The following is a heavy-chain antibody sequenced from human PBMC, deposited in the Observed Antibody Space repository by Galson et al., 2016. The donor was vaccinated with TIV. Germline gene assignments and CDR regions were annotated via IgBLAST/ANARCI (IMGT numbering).Heavy chain of an antibody. D-gene: IGHD1-26*01. V-gene: IGHV3-66*02. Sequence: SLRLSCAASGLSASINYMTWVRQAPGKGLEWVSLISDGGKTYYSDSVKGRFTISRDNSKNTLYLQMNGLRAEDTAVYYCARDRVVDATYYYYYYGMDVWGQGTAVTVSS. CDR2: ISDGGKT. CDR1: GLSASINY. J-gene: IGHJ6*01. CDR3: ARDRVVDATYYYYYYGMDV.